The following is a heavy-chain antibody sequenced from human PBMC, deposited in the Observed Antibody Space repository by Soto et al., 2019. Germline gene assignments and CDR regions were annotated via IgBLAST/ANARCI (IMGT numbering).Heavy chain of an antibody. J-gene: IGHJ4*02. CDR3: ARRGSGSYYDY. CDR1: GFTFSSYA. D-gene: IGHD1-26*01. CDR2: ISGSGGST. V-gene: IGHV3-23*01. Sequence: EVPLLESGGGLVQPGGSLRLSCAASGFTFSSYAMRWVRQAPVKGLEWVSAISGSGGSTYYADSVKGRFTISRDNSKNTLYLQMNSLRAEATAVYYCARRGSGSYYDYWGQGTLVTVSS.